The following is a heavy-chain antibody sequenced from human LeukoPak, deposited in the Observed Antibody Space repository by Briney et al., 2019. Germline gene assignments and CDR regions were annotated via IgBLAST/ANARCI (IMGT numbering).Heavy chain of an antibody. V-gene: IGHV1-69*05. J-gene: IGHJ4*02. D-gene: IGHD3-22*01. CDR2: IIPIFGTA. CDR3: ARGKGKIVVVSDFDY. Sequence: ASVKVSCKASGGTFSSYAISWVRQAPGQGLEWMGGIIPIFGTANYAQKFQGRVTMTRDMSTSTVYMELSSLRSEDTAVYYCARGKGKIVVVSDFDYWGQGTLVTVSS. CDR1: GGTFSSYA.